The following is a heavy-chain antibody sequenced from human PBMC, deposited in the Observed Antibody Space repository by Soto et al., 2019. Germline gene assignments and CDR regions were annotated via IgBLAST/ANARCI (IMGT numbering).Heavy chain of an antibody. CDR2: ITGSGDYT. Sequence: GGSLRLSCAASGFTFSNYAMSWVRQAPGKGLEWVSAITGSGDYTYYADSVKGRFTISRDNSKNTLYLQMNSLRAEDTAVYYCARDLRQQATIYYYYGMDVWGQGTTVTVSS. J-gene: IGHJ6*02. V-gene: IGHV3-23*01. D-gene: IGHD5-12*01. CDR3: ARDLRQQATIYYYYGMDV. CDR1: GFTFSNYA.